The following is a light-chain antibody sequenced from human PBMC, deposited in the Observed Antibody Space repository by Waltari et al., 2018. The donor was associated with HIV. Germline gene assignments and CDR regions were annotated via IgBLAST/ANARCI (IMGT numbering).Light chain of an antibody. CDR3: LQDFNYPWT. CDR2: AST. CDR1: QGIRND. V-gene: IGKV1-6*02. Sequence: AVQMTQSPSSVSGFLGVRVTITCRASQGIRNDLSWFQMKPGTAPKLLIYASTILQTGVPPRYSGSASGTHFTLTISNLQSEDFATYFCLQDFNYPWTCGQGTKVE. J-gene: IGKJ1*01.